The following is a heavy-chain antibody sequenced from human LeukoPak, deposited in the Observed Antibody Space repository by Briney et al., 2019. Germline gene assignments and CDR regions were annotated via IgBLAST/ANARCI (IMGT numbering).Heavy chain of an antibody. CDR3: ARVNDLLTGYSWFDP. J-gene: IGHJ5*02. Sequence: GESLKISCKGSGYSFTSYWIGWVRQMPGKGLEWMGIIYPGDSDTTYSPSFQGQVTISADKSISTAYLLWSSLKASDTAIYYCARVNDLLTGYSWFDPWGQGTLVTVSS. CDR2: IYPGDSDT. CDR1: GYSFTSYW. D-gene: IGHD3-9*01. V-gene: IGHV5-51*01.